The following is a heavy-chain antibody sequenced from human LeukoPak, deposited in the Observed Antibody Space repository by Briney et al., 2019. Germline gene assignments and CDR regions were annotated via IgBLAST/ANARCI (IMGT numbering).Heavy chain of an antibody. CDR2: TWYDGSGK. CDR3: ARDWCGGGSCYYFDH. V-gene: IGHV3-33*01. J-gene: IGHJ4*02. D-gene: IGHD2-15*01. CDR1: RFTFTDYG. Sequence: GGSLRLSCAASRFTFTDYGMHWVRQPPGKGLEWVALTWYDGSGKSYADSVKGRFTISRDNSKNTLYLQMNSLRAEDTAVYYCARDWCGGGSCYYFDHWGQGTLVTVSS.